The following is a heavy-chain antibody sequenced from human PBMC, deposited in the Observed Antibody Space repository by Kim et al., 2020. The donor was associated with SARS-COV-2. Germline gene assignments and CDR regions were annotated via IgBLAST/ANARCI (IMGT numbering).Heavy chain of an antibody. J-gene: IGHJ4*02. D-gene: IGHD3-10*01. CDR3: ARDLKSGGYRGGDY. V-gene: IGHV3-21*01. CDR2: ISSCSSYI. Sequence: GGSLRLSCAASGFTFSSYSMNWVRQAPGKGLEWVSSISSCSSYIYYADSVKGRFTISRDNAKNSLYLQMNSLRAEDTAVYYCARDLKSGGYRGGDYWGQGTLVPVSS. CDR1: GFTFSSYS.